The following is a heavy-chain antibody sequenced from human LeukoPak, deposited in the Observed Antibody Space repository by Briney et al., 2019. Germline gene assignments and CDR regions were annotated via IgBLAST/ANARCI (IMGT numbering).Heavy chain of an antibody. D-gene: IGHD3-22*01. CDR2: IIPIFGTA. V-gene: IGHV1-69*05. J-gene: IGHJ4*02. CDR1: GGTFSSYA. CDR3: ASPAHYNDSSGYFSY. Sequence: ASVKVSCKASGGTFSSYAISWLRQAPGQGLEWMGGIIPIFGTANYAQKFQGRVTITTDESTSTAYMELSSLRSEDTAVYYCASPAHYNDSSGYFSYWGQGTLVTVSS.